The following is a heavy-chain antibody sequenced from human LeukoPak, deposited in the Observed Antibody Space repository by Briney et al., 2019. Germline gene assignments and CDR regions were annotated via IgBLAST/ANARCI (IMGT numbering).Heavy chain of an antibody. Sequence: PSETLSLTCTVPGGSISSGSYYWRWIRQPAGKGLEWIGRIYTSGSTNYNPSLKSRVTISVDTSKNQFSLKLSSVTAADTAVYYCARSANLIRGNYFDYWGQGTLVTVSS. CDR2: IYTSGST. D-gene: IGHD2-8*01. J-gene: IGHJ4*02. CDR1: GGSISSGSYY. V-gene: IGHV4-61*02. CDR3: ARSANLIRGNYFDY.